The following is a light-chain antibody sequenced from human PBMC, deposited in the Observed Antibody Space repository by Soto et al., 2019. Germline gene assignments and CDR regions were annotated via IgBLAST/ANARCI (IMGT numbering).Light chain of an antibody. Sequence: AIRKTQAPSSLSAYTGDRVTITCRASQGISSYLAWYQQKPGKAPKLLIYAASTLQSGVPSRFSGSGSGTDFTLTISCLQSEDFATYYCQQYYSYPRTFGQGTKVDIK. CDR2: AAS. J-gene: IGKJ1*01. CDR3: QQYYSYPRT. CDR1: QGISSY. V-gene: IGKV1-8*01.